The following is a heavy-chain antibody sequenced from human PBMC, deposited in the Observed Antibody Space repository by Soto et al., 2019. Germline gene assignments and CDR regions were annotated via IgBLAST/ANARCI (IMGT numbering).Heavy chain of an antibody. D-gene: IGHD3-9*01. Sequence: LRLSCAASGFTFSNYAMNWVRQAPGKGLEWVSVLSGSGSKIYYADSVKGRFTISRDNSKNMVFLQMNSLRAEDTAVYYCAKGLSPSYYDISTGLDYWGRDPLDPVSS. J-gene: IGHJ4*02. V-gene: IGHV3-23*01. CDR2: LSGSGSKI. CDR1: GFTFSNYA. CDR3: AKGLSPSYYDISTGLDY.